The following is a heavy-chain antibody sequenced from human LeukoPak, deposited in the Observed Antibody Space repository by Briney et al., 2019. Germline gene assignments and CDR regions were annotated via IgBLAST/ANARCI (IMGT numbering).Heavy chain of an antibody. CDR3: AKVRTGHYFDY. V-gene: IGHV3-23*01. D-gene: IGHD1-1*01. Sequence: GGSLTLSCAASGFTCSNYAMSWVRQAPGKGLEWVSSISGTGGSTYYADSVKGRFTISRDNSNNTLFLQMNSLRAEDTAVYYCAKVRTGHYFDYWGQGTLVTVSS. J-gene: IGHJ4*02. CDR2: ISGTGGST. CDR1: GFTCSNYA.